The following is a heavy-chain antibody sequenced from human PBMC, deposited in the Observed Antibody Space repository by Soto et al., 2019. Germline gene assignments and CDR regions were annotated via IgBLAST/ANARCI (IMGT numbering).Heavy chain of an antibody. D-gene: IGHD3-3*01. CDR2: ISAYNGNT. V-gene: IGHV1-18*01. Sequence: ASVKVSCKASGYTFTSYGISWARQAPGQGLEWMGWISAYNGNTNYAQKLQGRVTMTTDTSTSTAYMELRSLRSDDTAVYYCAGFRYYDFWSGRNSIWFDPWDQGTLVTVSS. CDR3: AGFRYYDFWSGRNSIWFDP. CDR1: GYTFTSYG. J-gene: IGHJ5*02.